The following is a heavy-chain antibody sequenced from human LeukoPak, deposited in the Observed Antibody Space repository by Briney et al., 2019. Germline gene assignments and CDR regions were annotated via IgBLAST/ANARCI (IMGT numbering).Heavy chain of an antibody. V-gene: IGHV3-23*01. Sequence: GGSLRLSCAASGFTFSSYAMSWVRQAPGKGLEWVSAISGSGGSTYYADSVKGRFTTSRDNSKNTLYLQMNSLRAEDTAVYYCAKGLYSSGWSDFDYWGQGTLVTVSS. CDR2: ISGSGGST. D-gene: IGHD6-19*01. J-gene: IGHJ4*02. CDR1: GFTFSSYA. CDR3: AKGLYSSGWSDFDY.